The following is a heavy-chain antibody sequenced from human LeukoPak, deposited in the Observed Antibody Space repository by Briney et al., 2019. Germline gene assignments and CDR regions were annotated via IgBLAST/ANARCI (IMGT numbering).Heavy chain of an antibody. Sequence: PGGSLSLSFAASEFPFSTNYMSWVRQAPGKGLEWVSVIYSGGSTYYAHSVKGRFTISRDNSKNTLYLQMNSLRAEDTAVYYCARGHGYFEDGGQGTLGTVSS. CDR1: EFPFSTNY. CDR3: ARGHGYFED. CDR2: IYSGGST. V-gene: IGHV3-53*01. J-gene: IGHJ4*02.